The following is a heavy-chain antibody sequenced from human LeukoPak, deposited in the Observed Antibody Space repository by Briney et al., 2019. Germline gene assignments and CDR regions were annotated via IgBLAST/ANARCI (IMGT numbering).Heavy chain of an antibody. CDR1: GFTFSSYW. J-gene: IGHJ4*02. D-gene: IGHD3-9*01. Sequence: GGSLRLSCAASGFTFSSYWMSWVRQAPGKGLEWVAHIKQDGSEKYYVDSVKGRFTISRDNAKNSLYLQMNSLRAEDTAVYYCARETNYDILTGYYRNLYYFDYWGQGTLVTVSS. CDR2: IKQDGSEK. V-gene: IGHV3-7*01. CDR3: ARETNYDILTGYYRNLYYFDY.